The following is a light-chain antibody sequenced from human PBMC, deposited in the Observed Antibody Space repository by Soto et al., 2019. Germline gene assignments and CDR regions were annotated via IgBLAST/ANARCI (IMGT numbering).Light chain of an antibody. V-gene: IGKV1-33*01. Sequence: DIQMTQSPSTLSASVGDRVTITCRASQSISTLLAWYQQKPGKAPNVLIYDASNLERGVPSRFSGSGSGTDFTFTISSLQPEDIATYYCQQYDNHLLTFGGGTKVDIK. J-gene: IGKJ4*01. CDR1: QSISTL. CDR3: QQYDNHLLT. CDR2: DAS.